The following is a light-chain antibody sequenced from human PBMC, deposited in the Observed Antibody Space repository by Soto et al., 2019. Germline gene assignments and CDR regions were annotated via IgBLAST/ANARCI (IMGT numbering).Light chain of an antibody. CDR3: QQYGSSQFT. J-gene: IGKJ3*01. CDR2: GAS. CDR1: QSVSSSY. Sequence: EIVLTQSPGTLSLSPGERATLSCRASQSVSSSYLAWYQQKPGQAPRLLIYGASSRATGIPDRFSGSESGTDFTLTISRLEPEEFAVYYCQQYGSSQFTFGPGTKVDIK. V-gene: IGKV3-20*01.